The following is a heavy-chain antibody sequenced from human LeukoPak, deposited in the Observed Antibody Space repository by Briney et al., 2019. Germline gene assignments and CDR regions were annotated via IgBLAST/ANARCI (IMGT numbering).Heavy chain of an antibody. CDR3: ARAVVFWSGYIDY. CDR2: IYHSGST. Sequence: SETLSLTCTVSGYSISSGYYGGWIRQPPGKGLEWIGSIYHSGSTYYNPSLKSRVTISVDTSKNQFSLKLSSVTATDTAVYYCARAVVFWSGYIDYWGQGTLVTVSS. CDR1: GYSISSGYY. V-gene: IGHV4-38-2*02. D-gene: IGHD3-3*01. J-gene: IGHJ4*02.